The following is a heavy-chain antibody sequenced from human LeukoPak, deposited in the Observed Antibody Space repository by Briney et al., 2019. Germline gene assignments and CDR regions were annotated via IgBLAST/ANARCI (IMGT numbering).Heavy chain of an antibody. Sequence: GGALRLSCAASGFTFSSYWMHWVRHAPGRGLVWVSRLSSDGSSTSFADSVKGRFTISRDNARNTLYLQMSSLRAEDTAVYYCARDNYDSSGYYYNFDSWGQGTLVTVSS. V-gene: IGHV3-74*01. J-gene: IGHJ4*02. CDR3: ARDNYDSSGYYYNFDS. CDR1: GFTFSSYW. CDR2: LSSDGSST. D-gene: IGHD3-22*01.